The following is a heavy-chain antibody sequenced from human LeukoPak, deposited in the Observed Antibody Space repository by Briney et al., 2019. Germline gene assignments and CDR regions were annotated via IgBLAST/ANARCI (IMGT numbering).Heavy chain of an antibody. CDR2: IYPGDSDT. J-gene: IGHJ4*02. D-gene: IGHD3-22*01. CDR3: ARHTSPDGGQYYYDSSGYYNAIMD. CDR1: GYIFTSYW. V-gene: IGHV5-51*01. Sequence: GGSLKISCKGSGYIFTSYWIGWVRQMPGKGLEWVGIIYPGDSDTRYSPSFQGQVTISVDRSISTAYLQWSTLKASDTAMYYCARHTSPDGGQYYYDSSGYYNAIMDWGQGTLVTVSS.